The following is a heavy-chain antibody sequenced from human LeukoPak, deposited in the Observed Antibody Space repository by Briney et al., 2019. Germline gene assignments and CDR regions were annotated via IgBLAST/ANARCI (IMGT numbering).Heavy chain of an antibody. CDR1: GGSISSYY. CDR2: IYYSGST. D-gene: IGHD3-22*01. Sequence: SETLSLTCSVSGGSISSYYWSWIRQPPGKGLEWIGYIYYSGSTNYNPSLTSRITISVNTSKNQFSLKLSSVTAADTAVYYCARDIGYSYEPWGQGTLVTVSS. V-gene: IGHV4-59*01. J-gene: IGHJ5*02. CDR3: ARDIGYSYEP.